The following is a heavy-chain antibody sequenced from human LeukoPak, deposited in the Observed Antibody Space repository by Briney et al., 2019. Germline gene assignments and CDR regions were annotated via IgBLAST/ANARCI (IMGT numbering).Heavy chain of an antibody. CDR3: ARVRVKGQQQLVRFDY. CDR1: GFTFSDYY. CDR2: ISSSSSYT. J-gene: IGHJ4*02. D-gene: IGHD6-13*01. V-gene: IGHV3-11*05. Sequence: PGGSLRLSCAASGFTFSDYYMSWIRQAPGKGLEWVSYISSSSSYTDYADPVKGRFTISRDNAKNSLYLQMNSLRAEDTAVYYCARVRVKGQQQLVRFDYWGQGTLVTVSS.